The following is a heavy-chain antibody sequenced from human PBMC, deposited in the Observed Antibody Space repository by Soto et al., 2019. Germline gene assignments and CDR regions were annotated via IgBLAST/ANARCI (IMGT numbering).Heavy chain of an antibody. V-gene: IGHV1-2*02. CDR1: GYTCTGYY. D-gene: IGHD6-13*01. Sequence: ASVKVSCKASGYTCTGYYMHWVRQAPGQGLERMGWINPNSGGTNYAQKFQGRVTMTRDTSISTAYMELSRLRSDDTAVYYCARERFRIAAATVTAGGYWGQGTLVTVSS. J-gene: IGHJ4*02. CDR3: ARERFRIAAATVTAGGY. CDR2: INPNSGGT.